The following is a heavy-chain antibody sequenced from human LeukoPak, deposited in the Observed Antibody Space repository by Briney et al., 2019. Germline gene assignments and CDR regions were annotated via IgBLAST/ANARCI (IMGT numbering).Heavy chain of an antibody. D-gene: IGHD6-13*01. J-gene: IGHJ4*02. Sequence: ASVKVSCKASGYTFTGYYMHWVRQAPGQGLEWMGRINPNSGGTNYAQKFQCRVTMTRDTSISTAYMELSRLRSDDTAVYYCARGDRFSSSWYKDFDYWGQGTLVTVSS. V-gene: IGHV1-2*06. CDR2: INPNSGGT. CDR3: ARGDRFSSSWYKDFDY. CDR1: GYTFTGYY.